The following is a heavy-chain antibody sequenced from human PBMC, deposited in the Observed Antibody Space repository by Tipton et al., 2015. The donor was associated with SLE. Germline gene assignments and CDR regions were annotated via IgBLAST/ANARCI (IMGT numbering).Heavy chain of an antibody. CDR1: GDSVSSNSAA. D-gene: IGHD3-16*01. J-gene: IGHJ3*02. V-gene: IGHV6-1*01. CDR2: TYCRSKWYN. Sequence: GLVKPSQTLSLTCAISGDSVSSNSAAWNWIRQSPSRGLEWLGRTYCRSKWYNDYAVSVKSRISIDPDTSKNQFSLQLNSVTPEDTAVYYCASDGGLQGDAFDIWGQGTMVTVSS. CDR3: ASDGGLQGDAFDI.